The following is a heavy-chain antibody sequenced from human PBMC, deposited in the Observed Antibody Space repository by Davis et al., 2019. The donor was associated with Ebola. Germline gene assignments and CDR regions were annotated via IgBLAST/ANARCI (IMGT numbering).Heavy chain of an antibody. V-gene: IGHV3-21*01. CDR2: ISSSSSYI. J-gene: IGHJ3*02. Sequence: GESLKISCAASEFTFSSYTMGWVRQAPGKGLEWVSSISSSSSYIYYADSVKGRFTISRDNAKNSLYLQMNSLRAEDTAVYYCARDSGVVVTVDAFDIWGQGTMVTVSS. CDR3: ARDSGVVVTVDAFDI. CDR1: EFTFSSYT. D-gene: IGHD2-21*02.